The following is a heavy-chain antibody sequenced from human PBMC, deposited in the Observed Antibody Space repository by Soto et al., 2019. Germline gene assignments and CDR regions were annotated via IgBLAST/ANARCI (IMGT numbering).Heavy chain of an antibody. CDR2: INAFNGNT. CDR3: ARQNAEYFQN. J-gene: IGHJ1*01. Sequence: QVQLVQSVVEVKKPGASVKVSCKASGYTFTTFGITWVRQAPGQGLQWMGWINAFNGNTNYAQKRQGRVTMTTDTSTSTAYMELRSLRSDDTDVDYCARQNAEYFQNWGQGTLVTVS. V-gene: IGHV1-18*01. CDR1: GYTFTTFG.